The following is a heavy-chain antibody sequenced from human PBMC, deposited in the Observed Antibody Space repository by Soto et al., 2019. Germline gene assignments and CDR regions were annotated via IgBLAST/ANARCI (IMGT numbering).Heavy chain of an antibody. J-gene: IGHJ4*02. CDR3: AKDNADSSGYYNPFDY. CDR1: GFTFDDYA. Sequence: SLRLSCAASGFTFDDYAMHWVRQAPGKGLEWVSGISWNSGSIGYADSVKGRFTISRDNAKNSLYLQMNSLRAEDTALYYCAKDNADSSGYYNPFDYWGQGTLVTVSS. CDR2: ISWNSGSI. D-gene: IGHD3-22*01. V-gene: IGHV3-9*01.